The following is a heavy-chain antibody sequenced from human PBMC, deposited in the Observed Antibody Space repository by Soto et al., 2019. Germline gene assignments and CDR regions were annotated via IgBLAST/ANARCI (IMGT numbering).Heavy chain of an antibody. J-gene: IGHJ6*02. CDR3: ARDASYYSLWSGYYPSRNGLDV. CDR1: GFTFSSFG. V-gene: IGHV3-33*01. CDR2: IWYDGSKK. Sequence: QVQVVESGGGVVQPGRSLRLSCAASGFTFSSFGMHWVRQAPGKGLEWVSLIWYDGSKKSYGDSVKGRFTISRDNSRNTVYLQMNSLRADDTAVYYCARDASYYSLWSGYYPSRNGLDVWGQGTTFTVSS. D-gene: IGHD3-3*01.